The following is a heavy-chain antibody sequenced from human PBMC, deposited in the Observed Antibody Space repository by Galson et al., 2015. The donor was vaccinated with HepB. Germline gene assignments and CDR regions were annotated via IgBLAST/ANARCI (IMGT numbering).Heavy chain of an antibody. CDR1: GFTFSSYS. D-gene: IGHD5-12*01. V-gene: IGHV3-23*01. CDR3: AKRGGCGLARHCDY. J-gene: IGHJ4*02. Sequence: SLRLSCAASGFTFSSYSMSWVRQAPGKGLEWVSAISGNGSSTYYTDSVKGRFTISRDNSKNTLYLQMNSLRADDTALYYCAKRGGCGLARHCDYWCQGTLVTVSS. CDR2: ISGNGSST.